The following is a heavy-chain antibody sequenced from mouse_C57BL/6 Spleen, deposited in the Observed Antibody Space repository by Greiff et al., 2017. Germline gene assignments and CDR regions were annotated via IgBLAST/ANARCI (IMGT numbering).Heavy chain of an antibody. D-gene: IGHD4-1*01. CDR1: GFTFSDYG. V-gene: IGHV5-17*01. J-gene: IGHJ4*01. Sequence: EVMLVESGGGLVKPGGSLKLSCAASGFTFSDYGMHWVRQAPEKGLEWVAYISSGSSTIYYADTVKGRFTISRDTAKNTLFLQMTSLRSEDTAMYYCARWTGTGAMDYWGQGTSVTVAS. CDR2: ISSGSSTI. CDR3: ARWTGTGAMDY.